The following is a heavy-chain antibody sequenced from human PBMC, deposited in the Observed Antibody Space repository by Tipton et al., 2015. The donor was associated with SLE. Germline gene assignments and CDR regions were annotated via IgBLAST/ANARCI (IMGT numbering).Heavy chain of an antibody. CDR2: ISSSSSYI. Sequence: VQLVQSGGGLVKPGGSLRLSCAASGFTFSSYSMNWVRQAPGKGLEWVSSISSSSSYIYYADSVKGRFTISRDNAKNSLYLQMNSLRAEDTAVYYCASRDSSSSPHAFDIWGQGTMVTVSS. V-gene: IGHV3-21*01. CDR1: GFTFSSYS. D-gene: IGHD6-6*01. CDR3: ASRDSSSSPHAFDI. J-gene: IGHJ3*02.